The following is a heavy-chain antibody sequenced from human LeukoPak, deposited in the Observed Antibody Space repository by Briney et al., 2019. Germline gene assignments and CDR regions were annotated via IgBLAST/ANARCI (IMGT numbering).Heavy chain of an antibody. CDR3: ARTRRGQGYCSGGSCYSFYYYYYYMDV. CDR2: IYYSGST. J-gene: IGHJ6*03. Sequence: SETLSLTCTVSGGSINTGSYYWGWIRQPPGKGLEWIGSIYYSGSTYYNPSLKSRVTISVDTSKNQFSLKLSSVTAADTAVYYCARTRRGQGYCSGGSCYSFYYYYYYMDVWGKGTTVTISS. V-gene: IGHV4-39*01. D-gene: IGHD2-15*01. CDR1: GGSINTGSYY.